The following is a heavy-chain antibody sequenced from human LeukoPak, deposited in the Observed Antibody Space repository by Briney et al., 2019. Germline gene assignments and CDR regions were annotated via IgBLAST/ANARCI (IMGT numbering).Heavy chain of an antibody. D-gene: IGHD6-19*01. Sequence: GGSLRLSCAASGFTFSSFWMHWVRQAPGKGLVWVSRINSVGRSTIYADSVKGRFTISRDNAKNTLYLQMNNLRAEDTAMYYCARERVSGLDAFVCWGQGTLVTVSS. CDR1: GFTFSSFW. CDR2: INSVGRST. CDR3: ARERVSGLDAFVC. J-gene: IGHJ4*02. V-gene: IGHV3-74*01.